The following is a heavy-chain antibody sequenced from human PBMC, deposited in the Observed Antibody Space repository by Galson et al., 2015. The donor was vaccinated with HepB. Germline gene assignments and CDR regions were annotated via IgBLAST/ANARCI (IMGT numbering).Heavy chain of an antibody. Sequence: SLRLSCAASGFTFNNFAMSWARQAPGKGLEWVSSLSRSGGSTFYPDSVKGRFTISRDNSKNTLYLQMNSLRAEDTAVYYCARGGGTMISFVLGKNAFDIWGQGTMVTVSS. CDR2: LSRSGGST. CDR3: ARGGGTMISFVLGKNAFDI. J-gene: IGHJ3*02. V-gene: IGHV3-23*01. CDR1: GFTFNNFA. D-gene: IGHD3-22*01.